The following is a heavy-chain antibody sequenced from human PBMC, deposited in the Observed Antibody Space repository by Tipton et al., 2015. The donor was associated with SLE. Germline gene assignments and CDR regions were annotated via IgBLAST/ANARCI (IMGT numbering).Heavy chain of an antibody. Sequence: SLRLSCTASGFTFSSYSMNWVRQAPGKGLEWVSSITTSSAYIYYEDSVKGRFTISRDNARDSLYLQMNSLRAEDTAVYYCARDWGYYYYYGMDVWGQGTTVTVSS. CDR2: ITTSSAYI. CDR1: GFTFSSYS. CDR3: ARDWGYYYYYGMDV. V-gene: IGHV3-21*03. J-gene: IGHJ6*02. D-gene: IGHD3-16*01.